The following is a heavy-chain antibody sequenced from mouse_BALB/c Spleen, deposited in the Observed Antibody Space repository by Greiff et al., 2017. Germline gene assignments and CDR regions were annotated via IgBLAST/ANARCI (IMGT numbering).Heavy chain of an antibody. Sequence: QVQLQQSGAELAKPGASVKMSCKASGYTFTSYWMHWVKQRPGQGLEWIGYINPSTGYTEYNQKFKDKATLAADKSSSTAYMQLSSLTSEDSAVYYCARRRGPMDYWGQGTSVTVSS. CDR1: GYTFTSYW. V-gene: IGHV1-7*01. CDR2: INPSTGYT. CDR3: ARRRGPMDY. J-gene: IGHJ4*01.